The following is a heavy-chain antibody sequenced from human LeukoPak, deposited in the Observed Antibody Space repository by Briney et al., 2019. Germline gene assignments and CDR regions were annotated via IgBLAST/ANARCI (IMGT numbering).Heavy chain of an antibody. Sequence: ASVKVSCKASGGTFSSYAISWVRQAPGQGLEWMGGIIPIFGTANYAQKFQGRVTITADKSTSTAYMELSSLRSEDTAVYYCARGPYDYVWGRIDAFDIWGQGTMVTVSS. D-gene: IGHD3-16*01. V-gene: IGHV1-69*06. J-gene: IGHJ3*02. CDR1: GGTFSSYA. CDR3: ARGPYDYVWGRIDAFDI. CDR2: IIPIFGTA.